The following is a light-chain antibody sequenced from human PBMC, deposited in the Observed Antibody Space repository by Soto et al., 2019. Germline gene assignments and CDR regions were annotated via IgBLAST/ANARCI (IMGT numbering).Light chain of an antibody. CDR1: SSDVGGYNY. CDR3: SSYSGTNYHYV. CDR2: EVS. J-gene: IGLJ1*01. Sequence: QPPSASGSFGQSVTISCTGTSSDVGGYNYVSWYQQHPGKAPKLMIYEVSERPSGVPDRFSGSKSGNTASLTVSGLQADDEADYYCSSYSGTNYHYVFGTGTKVTVL. V-gene: IGLV2-8*01.